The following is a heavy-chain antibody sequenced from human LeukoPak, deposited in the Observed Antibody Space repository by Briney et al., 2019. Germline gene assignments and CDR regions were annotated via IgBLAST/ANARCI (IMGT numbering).Heavy chain of an antibody. CDR3: AREWSPFWGSSYGY. CDR1: GFTFDDYA. D-gene: IGHD6-6*01. V-gene: IGHV3-43*02. J-gene: IGHJ4*02. CDR2: ISGDGGHT. Sequence: GGSLRLSCAASGFTFDDYAMHWVRQAPGKGLEWVSLISGDGGHTYYADSVKGRFTISRDNAKNSLHLQMNSLRAEDTAVYYCAREWSPFWGSSYGYWGQGTLVTVSS.